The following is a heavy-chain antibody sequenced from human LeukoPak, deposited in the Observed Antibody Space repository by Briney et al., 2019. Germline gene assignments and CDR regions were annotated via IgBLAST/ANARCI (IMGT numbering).Heavy chain of an antibody. J-gene: IGHJ4*02. CDR2: VIPILGIA. CDR1: GGTFSSYT. Sequence: SVKVSCKASGGTFSSYTISWVRQAPGQGLEWMGRVIPILGIANYAQKFQGRVTITADKSTSTAYRELSSLRSEDTAVYYCASRGYGGNLRGFDYWGQGTLVTVSS. CDR3: ASRGYGGNLRGFDY. D-gene: IGHD4-23*01. V-gene: IGHV1-69*02.